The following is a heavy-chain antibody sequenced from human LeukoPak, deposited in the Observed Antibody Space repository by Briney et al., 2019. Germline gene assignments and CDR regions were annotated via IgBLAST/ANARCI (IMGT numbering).Heavy chain of an antibody. V-gene: IGHV4-4*07. Sequence: PSETLSLTCTVSGGSISSYYWSWIRQPAGKGLEWIGRIYTSGSTDYNPSLKSRVTMSVDTSKNQFSLKLSSVTSADAAVYYCAGFRDYKEALDIGGQGTMVTVSS. J-gene: IGHJ3*02. CDR3: AGFRDYKEALDI. CDR1: GGSISSYY. D-gene: IGHD3-10*01. CDR2: IYTSGST.